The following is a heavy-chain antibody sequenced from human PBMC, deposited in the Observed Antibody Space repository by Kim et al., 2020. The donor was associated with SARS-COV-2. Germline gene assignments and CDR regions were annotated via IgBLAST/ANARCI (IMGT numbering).Heavy chain of an antibody. CDR3: ARDFGLRDNGHSYYYGLDV. CDR1: GGSVNSGTFY. CDR2: IYYSGST. D-gene: IGHD3-3*01. V-gene: IGHV4-61*01. Sequence: SETLSLTCSVSGGSVNSGTFYWSWIRQPPGKGLEWIGYIYYSGSTNYNPSLKSRVTISLDTSKNQFSLRLSSVTAADTAVYYCARDFGLRDNGHSYYYGLDVWGQGTAVTVSS. J-gene: IGHJ6*02.